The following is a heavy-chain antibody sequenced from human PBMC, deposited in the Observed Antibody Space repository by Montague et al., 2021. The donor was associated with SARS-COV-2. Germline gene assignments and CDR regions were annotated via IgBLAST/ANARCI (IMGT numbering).Heavy chain of an antibody. CDR1: GYYFISYW. D-gene: IGHD3-16*01. V-gene: IGHV5-10-1*01. Sequence: QSGAEVKKPGESLRISCKGSGYYFISYWITWVRQMPGKGLEWMGKIDPGDSSTNYSPSFQGHVTISADKSSSTAYLQWSGLKASDTAMYYCARHLGGYYDYMWGNSHEDYFDQWGQGTLVTVSS. CDR2: IDPGDSST. J-gene: IGHJ4*02. CDR3: ARHLGGYYDYMWGNSHEDYFDQ.